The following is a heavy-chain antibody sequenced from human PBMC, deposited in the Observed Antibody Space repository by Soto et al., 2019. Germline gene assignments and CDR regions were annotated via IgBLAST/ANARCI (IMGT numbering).Heavy chain of an antibody. CDR2: IDPSDSYT. CDR1: GYIFTSYW. D-gene: IGHD3-22*01. V-gene: IGHV5-10-1*01. J-gene: IGHJ6*02. Sequence: GESLKISCNGSGYIFTSYWISWVRQMPGKGLEWMGRIDPSDSYTNYSPSFQGHVTISADKSISTAYLQWSSLKASDTAMYYCARYNYYDSSGYYASVYYYYYGMDVWGQGTTVTVSS. CDR3: ARYNYYDSSGYYASVYYYYYGMDV.